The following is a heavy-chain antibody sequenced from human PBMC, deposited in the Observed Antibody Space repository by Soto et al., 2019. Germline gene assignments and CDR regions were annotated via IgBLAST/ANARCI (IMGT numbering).Heavy chain of an antibody. V-gene: IGHV1-2*04. D-gene: IGHD6-13*01. CDR1: GYTFTGYY. Sequence: ASVKVSCKASGYTFTGYYMHWVRQAPGQGLEWMGWINPNSGGTNYAQKFQGWVTMTRDTSISTAYMELSRLRSDDTAVYYCARGPIAAALVPNYYYGMAVWGQGTTVTVSS. J-gene: IGHJ6*02. CDR3: ARGPIAAALVPNYYYGMAV. CDR2: INPNSGGT.